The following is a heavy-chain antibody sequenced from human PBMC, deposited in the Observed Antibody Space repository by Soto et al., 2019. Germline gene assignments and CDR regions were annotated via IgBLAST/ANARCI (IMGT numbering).Heavy chain of an antibody. CDR2: IYYSGST. Sequence: TWETLSLTCTVSGGSISSSSYYWGWIRQAPGKGLEWFGSIYYSGSTYYNPSLKSRVTISVDTPKNQFSLKLSSVTAADTAVYYCARLSSNMSVAGTPANYGMDVWGQGTTVTVSS. J-gene: IGHJ6*02. V-gene: IGHV4-39*01. D-gene: IGHD6-19*01. CDR1: GGSISSSSYY. CDR3: ARLSSNMSVAGTPANYGMDV.